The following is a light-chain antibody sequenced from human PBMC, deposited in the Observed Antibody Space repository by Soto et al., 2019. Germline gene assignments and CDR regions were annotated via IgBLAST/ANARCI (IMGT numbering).Light chain of an antibody. V-gene: IGKV3-20*01. Sequence: EIVLTQSPGTLSLSPGEGATLSCRASQFIISSYLAWFQQKPGQAPRLLIYVASSRATGIPDRFSGSGSGTDFTLTISRLEPEDFAVYYCQQYGSSPLTFGPGTKVDIK. J-gene: IGKJ3*01. CDR1: QFIISSY. CDR2: VAS. CDR3: QQYGSSPLT.